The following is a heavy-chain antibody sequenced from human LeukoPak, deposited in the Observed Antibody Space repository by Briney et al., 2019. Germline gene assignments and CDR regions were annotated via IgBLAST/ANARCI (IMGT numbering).Heavy chain of an antibody. CDR1: GFTVSSNY. D-gene: IGHD3-9*01. Sequence: GGSLRLSCAASGFTVSSNYMSWVRQAPGKGLEWVSVMYSGGSTYYADSVKGRFIISRDNSKNTLYLQMNSLRAEDTAVYFCARNRGATGFYWVDYWGQGTLVSVSS. CDR2: MYSGGST. V-gene: IGHV3-66*01. CDR3: ARNRGATGFYWVDY. J-gene: IGHJ4*02.